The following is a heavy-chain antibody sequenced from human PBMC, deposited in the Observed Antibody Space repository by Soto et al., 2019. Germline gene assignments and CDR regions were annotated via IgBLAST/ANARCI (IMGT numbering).Heavy chain of an antibody. D-gene: IGHD4-17*01. CDR3: ARAYGGNSGVFDY. J-gene: IGHJ4*02. Sequence: QVRLQQWGAGLLKPSETLSLTCAVYGRSFSGYYWSWIRQPPGKGLEWIGEINHSGSTNYNPSLKSRVTISVDTSQNQFSLNLSSVTAADTAVYYCARAYGGNSGVFDYWGQGTLVTVSS. CDR1: GRSFSGYY. CDR2: INHSGST. V-gene: IGHV4-34*01.